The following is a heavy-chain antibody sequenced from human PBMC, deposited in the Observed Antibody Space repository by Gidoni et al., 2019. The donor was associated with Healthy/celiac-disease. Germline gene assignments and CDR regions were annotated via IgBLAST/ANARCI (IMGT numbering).Heavy chain of an antibody. CDR1: GFTFSNAR. J-gene: IGHJ6*02. Sequence: EVQLVESGGGLVKPGGSLRLSCAASGFTFSNARMRWVRQAPGKGLEWVGRIKSKTEGGTTDYAAPVKGRLTISRDDSKNTLYLQMNSLKTEDTAVYYCTTSGWNWGGYYYGMDVWGQGTTVTVSS. CDR3: TTSGWNWGGYYYGMDV. V-gene: IGHV3-15*01. CDR2: IKSKTEGGTT. D-gene: IGHD1-7*01.